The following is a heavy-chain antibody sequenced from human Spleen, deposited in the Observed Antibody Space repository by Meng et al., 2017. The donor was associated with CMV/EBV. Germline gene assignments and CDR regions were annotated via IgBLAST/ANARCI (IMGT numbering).Heavy chain of an antibody. V-gene: IGHV3-21*01. Sequence: GGSLRLSCAASGFSFMSYSMSWVRQAPGKGLEWVSSISSSYDYVYYADSVKGRFTISRDNTKNSLFLQMNSLRAEDTAVYYCAKDHQYYDTSVDAFDIWGQGTMVTVSS. CDR1: GFSFMSYS. CDR3: AKDHQYYDTSVDAFDI. D-gene: IGHD3-22*01. J-gene: IGHJ3*02. CDR2: ISSSYDYV.